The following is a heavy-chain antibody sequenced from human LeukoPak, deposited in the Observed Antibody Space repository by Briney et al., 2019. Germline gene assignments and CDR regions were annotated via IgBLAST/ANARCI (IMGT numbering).Heavy chain of an antibody. CDR1: GFTFTTYW. CDR3: ARDAVDTANAV. Sequence: GGSLRLSCAAAGFTFTTYWMHWVRQAPGKGLVWVSHINSDGSITSYADSVKGRFTISRDNAKNTLYLQMNSLRAEDTAVYYCARDAVDTANAVWGQGTTVTVSS. J-gene: IGHJ6*02. CDR2: INSDGSIT. V-gene: IGHV3-74*01. D-gene: IGHD5-18*01.